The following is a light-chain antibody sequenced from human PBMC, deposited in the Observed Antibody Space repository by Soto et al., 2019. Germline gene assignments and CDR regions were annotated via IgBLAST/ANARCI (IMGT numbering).Light chain of an antibody. CDR3: SSYTSSSTYV. J-gene: IGLJ1*01. V-gene: IGLV2-18*02. CDR1: SSDVGSYNR. Sequence: QSALTQPPSASGSPGQSVTISCTGTSSDVGSYNRVSWYQQSPGTAPKLMIYEVTNRPSGVPDRFSGSKSGNTASLTISGLQAEDEADYYCSSYTSSSTYVFGTGTKVTVL. CDR2: EVT.